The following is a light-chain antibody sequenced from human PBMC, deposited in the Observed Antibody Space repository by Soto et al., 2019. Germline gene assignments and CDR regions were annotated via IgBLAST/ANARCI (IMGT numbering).Light chain of an antibody. Sequence: QSALTQPRSVSGSPGQSVTISCTGTSSDVGGYNYVSWYQQHPGKAPKLMIYDVSKRPSGVPDRFSGSKSGNTASLTISGLQAEDEADYYCCSYACSYYVVGTGTKLTVL. CDR1: SSDVGGYNY. J-gene: IGLJ1*01. CDR3: CSYACSYYV. V-gene: IGLV2-11*01. CDR2: DVS.